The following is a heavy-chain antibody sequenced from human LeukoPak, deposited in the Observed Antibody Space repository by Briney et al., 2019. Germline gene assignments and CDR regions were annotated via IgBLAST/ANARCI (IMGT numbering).Heavy chain of an antibody. V-gene: IGHV1-18*01. Sequence: ASVKVSCKASGYTFTNYGINWVRQAPGQGLEWMGWISAYNGNTNYAQKLQGRVTMTRDTSISTAYMELSRLRSDDTAVYYCARNSGYCSGGSCYYYYYMDVWGKGTTVTISS. CDR1: GYTFTNYG. J-gene: IGHJ6*03. CDR2: ISAYNGNT. D-gene: IGHD2-15*01. CDR3: ARNSGYCSGGSCYYYYYMDV.